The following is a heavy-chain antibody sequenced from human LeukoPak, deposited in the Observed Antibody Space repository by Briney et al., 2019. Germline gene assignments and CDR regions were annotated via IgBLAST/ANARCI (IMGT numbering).Heavy chain of an antibody. D-gene: IGHD2-2*01. CDR3: ARERGTGSSTSYYYYYYYMDV. CDR1: GFTFSRFA. Sequence: GGSLRLSCAVSGFTFSRFAMNWVRQAPGQGLEWISIISGSGGSAYYADSVKGRFIISRDNAKNSLYLQMNSLRAEDTAVYYCARERGTGSSTSYYYYYYYMDVWGKGTTVTVSS. V-gene: IGHV3-23*01. J-gene: IGHJ6*03. CDR2: ISGSGGSA.